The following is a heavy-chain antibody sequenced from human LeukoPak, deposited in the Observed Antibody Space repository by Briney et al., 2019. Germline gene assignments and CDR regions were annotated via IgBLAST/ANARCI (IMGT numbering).Heavy chain of an antibody. Sequence: ASVKVSCKASGYTFTGYYMHWVRQALGQGLEWMGWINPNSGGTNYAQKFQGRVTMTRDTSISTAYMELSRLRSDDTAVYYCARKYSSWGYFDYWGQGTLVTVSS. CDR3: ARKYSSWGYFDY. V-gene: IGHV1-2*02. CDR1: GYTFTGYY. J-gene: IGHJ4*02. CDR2: INPNSGGT. D-gene: IGHD6-6*01.